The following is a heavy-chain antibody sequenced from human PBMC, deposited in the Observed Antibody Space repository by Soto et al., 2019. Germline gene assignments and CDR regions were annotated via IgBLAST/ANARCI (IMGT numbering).Heavy chain of an antibody. CDR3: ARTDGYYSGRHFDS. V-gene: IGHV2-70*04. J-gene: IGHJ5*01. CDR1: GFSLSTTGMR. CDR2: IDWDDDK. D-gene: IGHD3-10*01. Sequence: SGPTLVNPTQTLTLTCTFSGFSLSTTGMRVSWIRQPPGKSMEWLARIDWDDDKFYSTSLKTRLTMSKDTSKSQVVLTMNNMDPVYTATYYCARTDGYYSGRHFDSWGQGTLVTVSS.